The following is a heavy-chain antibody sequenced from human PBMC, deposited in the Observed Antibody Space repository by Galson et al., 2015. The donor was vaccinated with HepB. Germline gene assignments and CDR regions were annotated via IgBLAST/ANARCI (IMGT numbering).Heavy chain of an antibody. Sequence: SVKVSCKASGYTFSTYSITWVRQAPGQGLEWMGWISPYNRDTNYARKFQGRVTMTTDTFTSTAYMELRSLRSDDTAVYYCARGALVGVVGGSQNSWFDPWGQGTLVAVSS. CDR3: ARGALVGVVGGSQNSWFDP. D-gene: IGHD2-15*01. J-gene: IGHJ5*02. CDR2: ISPYNRDT. V-gene: IGHV1-18*01. CDR1: GYTFSTYS.